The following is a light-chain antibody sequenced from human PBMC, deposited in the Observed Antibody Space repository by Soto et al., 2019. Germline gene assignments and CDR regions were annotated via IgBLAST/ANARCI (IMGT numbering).Light chain of an antibody. Sequence: DIQMPQSPSSLSASVGDRVTITCRASQSISNYLNWYQQKPGKAPKLLIYAASSLQSGVPSRFSGSGSGTDFTLTISSLQPEDFATYSCQQSYTTLFTFGPGTNVDI. CDR2: AAS. V-gene: IGKV1-39*01. J-gene: IGKJ3*01. CDR1: QSISNY. CDR3: QQSYTTLFT.